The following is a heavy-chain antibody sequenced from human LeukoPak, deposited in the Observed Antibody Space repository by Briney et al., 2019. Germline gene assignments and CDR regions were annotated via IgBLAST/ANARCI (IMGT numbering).Heavy chain of an antibody. J-gene: IGHJ4*02. CDR2: INPNSGGT. CDR3: ARQNCGGDCYFDY. CDR1: GYTFTCYY. Sequence: VQVSCKASGYTFTCYYMHWVRQAPGQGLEWMGWINPNSGGTNYAQKFQGRVTMTRDTSISTAHMELSRLRSDDTAVYYCARQNCGGDCYFDYWGQGTLVTVSS. V-gene: IGHV1-2*02. D-gene: IGHD2-21*01.